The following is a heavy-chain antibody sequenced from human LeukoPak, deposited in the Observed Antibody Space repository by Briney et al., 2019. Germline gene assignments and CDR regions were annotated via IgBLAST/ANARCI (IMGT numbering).Heavy chain of an antibody. CDR3: ARQAYFGAGSYRGDAFDI. CDR1: GYGFTTYW. J-gene: IGHJ3*02. V-gene: IGHV5-51*01. D-gene: IGHD3-10*01. Sequence: GESLKISCKVSGYGFTTYWIGWVRQMPGKGLEWMGIIYPGDSDSRYSPSFQDKVTISVDKSINIAYLQWSSLKASDTAMYYCARQAYFGAGSYRGDAFDIWGQGTMVIVFS. CDR2: IYPGDSDS.